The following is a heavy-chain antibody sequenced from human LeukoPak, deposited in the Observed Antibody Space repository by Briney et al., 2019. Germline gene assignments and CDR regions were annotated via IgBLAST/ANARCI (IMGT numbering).Heavy chain of an antibody. J-gene: IGHJ4*02. CDR3: AKDLPRLGGTGGVFDY. CDR1: GFTFSSYG. V-gene: IGHV3-30*18. Sequence: PGRSLRLSCAASGFTFSSYGMHWVRQAPGKGLEWVAVISYDGSNKYYADSVKGRFTISRDNSKNTLYLQMNSLRAEDTAVYYCAKDLPRLGGTGGVFDYWGQGTLVTVSS. D-gene: IGHD3-16*01. CDR2: ISYDGSNK.